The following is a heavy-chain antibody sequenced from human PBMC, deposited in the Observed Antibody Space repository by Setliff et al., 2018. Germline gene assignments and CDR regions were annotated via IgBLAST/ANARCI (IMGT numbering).Heavy chain of an antibody. D-gene: IGHD2-2*01. CDR2: ISAYNGNT. V-gene: IGHV1-18*04. Sequence: ASVKVSCKASGYTFTNSIMNWVRQAPGQGLEWMGWISAYNGNTYHAQKFQDRLSMTTDTSTSTAYMELKSLTSDDTAIYYCARLVRYCTRTSCQRTSGAELWGQGTLVTVSS. J-gene: IGHJ4*02. CDR3: ARLVRYCTRTSCQRTSGAEL. CDR1: GYTFTNSI.